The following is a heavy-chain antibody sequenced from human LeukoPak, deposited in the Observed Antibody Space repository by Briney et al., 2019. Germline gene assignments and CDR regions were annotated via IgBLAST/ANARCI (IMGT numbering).Heavy chain of an antibody. D-gene: IGHD1-26*01. Sequence: HPGGSLRLSCAASGLTFSSYAMSWVRQAPGKGLEWVSAISGSGGSTYYADSVKGRFTISRDNSKNTLYLQMNSLRAEDTAVYYCAKDHGIVGALLLLPYRDYFDYWGQGTLVTVSS. J-gene: IGHJ4*02. CDR3: AKDHGIVGALLLLPYRDYFDY. V-gene: IGHV3-23*01. CDR1: GLTFSSYA. CDR2: ISGSGGST.